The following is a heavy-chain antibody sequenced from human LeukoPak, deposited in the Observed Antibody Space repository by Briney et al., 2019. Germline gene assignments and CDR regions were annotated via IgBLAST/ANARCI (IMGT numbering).Heavy chain of an antibody. Sequence: SETLSLTCTVSGVSVSTYYWSWIRQSAGKGLEFIGRFFTSGTSGTTNYNPSLKSRVTMSLDTSKNQFSLKLTSVTAADTAVYFCARDLGGYSDGSYYYYMDVWGKGTTVTVSS. CDR3: ARDLGGYSDGSYYYYMDV. D-gene: IGHD5-18*01. CDR1: GVSVSTYY. J-gene: IGHJ6*03. CDR2: FFTSGTSGTT. V-gene: IGHV4-4*07.